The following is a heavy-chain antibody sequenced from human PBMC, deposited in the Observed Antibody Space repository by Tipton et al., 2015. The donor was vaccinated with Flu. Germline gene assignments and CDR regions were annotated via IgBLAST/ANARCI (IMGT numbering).Heavy chain of an antibody. V-gene: IGHV4-39*07. J-gene: IGHJ4*02. CDR3: ARVWSSFVATASLDY. Sequence: LRLSCTVSGGSISTSGYYWGWIRQPPGKGLEWIGSIRYGGGSYHTPSLKSRVTISLDMSKDQFSLKLASVTAADTAVYYCARVWSSFVATASLDYWGRGTLVTVSS. D-gene: IGHD1-1*01. CDR1: GGSISTSGYY. CDR2: IRYGGGS.